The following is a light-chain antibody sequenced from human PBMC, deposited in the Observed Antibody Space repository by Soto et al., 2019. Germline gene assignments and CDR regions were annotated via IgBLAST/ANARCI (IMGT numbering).Light chain of an antibody. CDR1: QSISSY. CDR3: QQSSSTPLVT. J-gene: IGKJ5*01. CDR2: AAS. V-gene: IGKV1-39*01. Sequence: DIQMTQSPSSLSASVGDRVTITCRASQSISSYLNWYQQKPGKAPKLLIYAASSLQRGVPSRFSGRGSGTDFPLPISSLQPEDFATYYCQQSSSTPLVTFGQGTRLEIK.